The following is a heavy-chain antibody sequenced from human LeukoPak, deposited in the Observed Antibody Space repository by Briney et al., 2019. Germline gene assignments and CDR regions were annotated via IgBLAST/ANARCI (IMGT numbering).Heavy chain of an antibody. Sequence: SETLSLTCTVSGGSISSYYWSWIRQPPGKGLEWIGYIYYSGSTNYNPSLKSRVTISVDTSKNQFSLTVSSVTAADTAVYYCARDFDGPYDYWGQGTLVTVSS. J-gene: IGHJ4*02. CDR3: ARDFDGPYDY. CDR1: GGSISSYY. D-gene: IGHD3-9*01. V-gene: IGHV4-59*01. CDR2: IYYSGST.